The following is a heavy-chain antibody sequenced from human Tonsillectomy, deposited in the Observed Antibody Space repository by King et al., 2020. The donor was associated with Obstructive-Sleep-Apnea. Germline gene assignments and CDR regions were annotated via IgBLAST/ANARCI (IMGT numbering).Heavy chain of an antibody. CDR2: IYYSGRT. V-gene: IGHV4-39*07. D-gene: IGHD3-22*01. CDR1: GGSISSSSYY. CDR3: ARGAVIVMGNEPPGY. Sequence: QLQESGPGLVKPSETLSLTCTVSGGSISSSSYYWGWIRQPPGQGLEWICNIYYSGRTYYNPSLQSRVTISVDTSKNQFSLKLSSLTAADTAVYYCARGAVIVMGNEPPGYWGQGTLVTVSS. J-gene: IGHJ4*02.